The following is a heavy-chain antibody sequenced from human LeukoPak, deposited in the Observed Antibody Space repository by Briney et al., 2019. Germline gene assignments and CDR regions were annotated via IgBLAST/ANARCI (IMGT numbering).Heavy chain of an antibody. V-gene: IGHV3-7*01. J-gene: IGHJ4*02. D-gene: IGHD6-13*01. Sequence: GGSLRLSRAASGFTFSNYWMSWVRQAPGKGLEWVANIKEDGSEKYYVDSVKGRFTISRDNARNSLYLQMNSLRAEDTAVYYCASGRQLGYWGQGTLVTVSS. CDR2: IKEDGSEK. CDR1: GFTFSNYW. CDR3: ASGRQLGY.